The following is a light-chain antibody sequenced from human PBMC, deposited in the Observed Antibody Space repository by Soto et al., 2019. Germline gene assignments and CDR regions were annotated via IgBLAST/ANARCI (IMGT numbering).Light chain of an antibody. J-gene: IGKJ1*01. CDR2: DVS. CDR3: QQYSTFWT. Sequence: DIQMTQSPSTLSASVGDRVTITFRASQSISSWLAWYQQKPGKAPKLLIYDVSTLESGVPSRFSGSGSGTEFTLTISSLQPDDFATYYCQQYSTFWTFGQGTKVDIK. CDR1: QSISSW. V-gene: IGKV1-5*01.